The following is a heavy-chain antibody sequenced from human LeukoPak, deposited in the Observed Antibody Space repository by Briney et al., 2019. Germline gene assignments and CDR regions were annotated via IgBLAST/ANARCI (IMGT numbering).Heavy chain of an antibody. CDR3: ARRSQEQQLVLYYYHYMDV. J-gene: IGHJ6*03. CDR1: GYTFTSYG. D-gene: IGHD6-13*01. Sequence: ASVKVSCKASGYTFTSYGISWVRQAPGQGLEWMGWISAYNGNTNYAQKLQGRVTMTTDTSTSTAYMELRSLRSDDTAVYYCARRSQEQQLVLYYYHYMDVWGKGTTVTVSS. CDR2: ISAYNGNT. V-gene: IGHV1-18*01.